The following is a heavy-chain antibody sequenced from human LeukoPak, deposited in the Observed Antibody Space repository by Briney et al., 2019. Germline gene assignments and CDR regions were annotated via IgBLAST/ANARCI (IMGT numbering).Heavy chain of an antibody. CDR3: ARVGDILTGYPYYFDY. J-gene: IGHJ4*02. CDR2: INPNSGGT. Sequence: ASVKVSCKAFGYTFTGYYMHWVRQAPGQGLEWMGWINPNSGGTNYAQKFQGRVTMTRDTSISTAYMELSRLRSDDTAVYYCARVGDILTGYPYYFDYWGQGMLVTVSS. D-gene: IGHD3-9*01. CDR1: GYTFTGYY. V-gene: IGHV1-2*02.